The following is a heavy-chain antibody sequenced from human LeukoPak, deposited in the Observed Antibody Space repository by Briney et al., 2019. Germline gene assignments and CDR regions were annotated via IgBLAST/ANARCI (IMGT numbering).Heavy chain of an antibody. Sequence: PSVKVSCKTSGYTFTNNYIHYVRQAPGQGLEWMGIFNPGTGGTRYAQRFQGRITLTGDTSTRTVDMDLSSLRSEDTAVYFCAREIEAEGKTFDYWGQGTQVTVSS. J-gene: IGHJ4*02. V-gene: IGHV1-46*01. D-gene: IGHD4-23*01. CDR2: FNPGTGGT. CDR3: AREIEAEGKTFDY. CDR1: GYTFTNNY.